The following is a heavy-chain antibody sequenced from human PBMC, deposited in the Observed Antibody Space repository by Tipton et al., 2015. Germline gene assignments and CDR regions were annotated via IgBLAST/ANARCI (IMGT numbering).Heavy chain of an antibody. D-gene: IGHD6-13*01. V-gene: IGHV1-18*01. CDR3: ARDFKAAAEFDY. J-gene: IGHJ4*02. CDR2: ISAYNGNT. CDR1: GDIFNNFA. Sequence: QSGAEVKKPGSSVKVSCKASGDIFNNFAISWVRQAPGQGLEWMGWISAYNGNTNYAQKLQGRVTMTTDTSTTTAYMELRSLRSDDTAVYYCARDFKAAAEFDYWGQGTLVTVSS.